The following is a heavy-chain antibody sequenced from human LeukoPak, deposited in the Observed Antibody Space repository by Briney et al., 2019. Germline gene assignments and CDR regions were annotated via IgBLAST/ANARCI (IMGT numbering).Heavy chain of an antibody. V-gene: IGHV3-33*01. CDR1: GFAFSTYG. CDR3: ARPAYTAAYDL. Sequence: QPGGSLRLSCAASGFAFSTYGMHWVRQAPGKGLEWVAIILYDGNNKYYADSVKGRFTISRDNAKNTLYLQMNSLRAEDTALYYCARPAYTAAYDLWGRGTMVTVSS. D-gene: IGHD3-16*01. CDR2: ILYDGNNK. J-gene: IGHJ3*01.